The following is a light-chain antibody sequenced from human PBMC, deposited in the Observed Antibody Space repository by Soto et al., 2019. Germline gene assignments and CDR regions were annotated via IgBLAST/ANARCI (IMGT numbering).Light chain of an antibody. Sequence: SYELTQPPSVSVAPGKTARITCGGNNIGSKSVHWYQQKPGQAPVLVIYYDSDRPSGIPERFSGSNSGNTATLTISRVEAGDEADYSCQVWDSSSDHVVFGGGTKVTV. CDR3: QVWDSSSDHVV. CDR2: YDS. V-gene: IGLV3-21*04. J-gene: IGLJ2*01. CDR1: NIGSKS.